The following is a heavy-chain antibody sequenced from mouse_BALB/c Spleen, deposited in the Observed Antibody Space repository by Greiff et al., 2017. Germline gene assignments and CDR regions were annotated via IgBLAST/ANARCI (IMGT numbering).Heavy chain of an antibody. CDR3: ARKGAMDY. J-gene: IGHJ4*01. D-gene: IGHD3-3*01. CDR1: GFNIKDYY. Sequence: EVQLQQSGAELVRPGASVKLSCTASGFNIKDYYMHWVKQRPEQGLEWIGWIDPENGNTIYDPKFQGKASITADTSSNTAYLQLSSLTSEDTAVYYCARKGAMDYWGQGTSVTVSS. CDR2: IDPENGNT. V-gene: IGHV14-1*02.